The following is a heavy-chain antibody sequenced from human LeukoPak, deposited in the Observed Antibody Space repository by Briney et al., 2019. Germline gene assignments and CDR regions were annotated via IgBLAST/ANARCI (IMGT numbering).Heavy chain of an antibody. CDR3: AKVGYRSEWTGMDY. V-gene: IGHV3-30*02. D-gene: IGHD6-19*01. CDR1: GFIFSSYD. CDR2: IRYDGSSK. J-gene: IGHJ4*02. Sequence: GGSLRLSCAASGFIFSSYDMHWVRQAPGKGLEWVAFIRYDGSSKYYVDSVKGRFTISRDNSKNTLYLQMNSLRGEDTAVYYCAKVGYRSEWTGMDYWGQGTLVTVSS.